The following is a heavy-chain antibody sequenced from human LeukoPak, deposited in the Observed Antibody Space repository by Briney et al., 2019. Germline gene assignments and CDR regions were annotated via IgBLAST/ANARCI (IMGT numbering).Heavy chain of an antibody. V-gene: IGHV1-69*13. CDR2: IIPIFGTA. Sequence: SVKVSCKVSGYTLTELSMHWVRQAPGKGLEWMGGIIPIFGTANYAQKFQGRVTITADESTSTAYMELSSLRSEDTAVYYCARECSSTSCPFDYWGQGTLVTVSS. CDR3: ARECSSTSCPFDY. J-gene: IGHJ4*02. D-gene: IGHD2-2*01. CDR1: GYTLTELS.